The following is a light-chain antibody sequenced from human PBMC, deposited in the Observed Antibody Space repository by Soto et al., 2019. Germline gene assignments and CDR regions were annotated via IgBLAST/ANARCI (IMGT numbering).Light chain of an antibody. CDR3: QQYGSSSMA. CDR2: AAS. CDR1: QSVSSSY. V-gene: IGKV3-20*01. J-gene: IGKJ1*01. Sequence: VITQSPSTLSLSPGERATLSCRASQSVSSSYLSWYQQKPGQAPRLLIYAASSRATGIPDRFSGSGSGTDFTLTISRLEPEDFALYYCQQYGSSSMAFGQGTKVDIK.